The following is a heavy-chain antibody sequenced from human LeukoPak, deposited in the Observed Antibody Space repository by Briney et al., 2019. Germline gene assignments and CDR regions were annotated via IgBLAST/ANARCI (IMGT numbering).Heavy chain of an antibody. Sequence: GGSLRLSCAAAGFTFSSYWMHWVRQAPGKGLVWVSRINGDGSSTTYADSVKGRFTISRGNSKNTLFFQMNSLRAEDTAVYYCARLTSGNGLDVWGQGTTVTVSS. CDR2: INGDGSST. J-gene: IGHJ6*02. V-gene: IGHV3-74*01. D-gene: IGHD3-3*01. CDR3: ARLTSGNGLDV. CDR1: GFTFSSYW.